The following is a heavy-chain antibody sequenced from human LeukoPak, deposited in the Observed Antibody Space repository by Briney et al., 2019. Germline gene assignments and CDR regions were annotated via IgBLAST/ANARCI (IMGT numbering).Heavy chain of an antibody. V-gene: IGHV1-24*01. CDR3: ATSGLFTVAHPFDY. J-gene: IGHJ4*02. CDR2: FDPEDGAP. D-gene: IGHD4-23*01. CDR1: GHTLTELS. Sequence: ASVKVSCKVSGHTLTELSMHWGRHAPGKGLEWMGGFDPEDGAPIYAQKFQGRLTMTEDTSTDTAYMQLSSLGSEDTAVYFYATSGLFTVAHPFDYWGQGTLVTVSS.